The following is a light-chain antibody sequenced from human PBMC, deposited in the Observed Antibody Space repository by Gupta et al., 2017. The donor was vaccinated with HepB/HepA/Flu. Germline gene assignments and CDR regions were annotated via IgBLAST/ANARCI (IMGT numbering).Light chain of an antibody. CDR1: NIGSKS. V-gene: IGLV3-21*03. CDR3: QVWDSSSDHVV. CDR2: DDR. J-gene: IGLJ2*01. Sequence: SSVLTQPPSVSVAPGKTARITCGGNNIGSKSVHWYQQKPGQAPVLVVYDDRDRPSGIPERLSGSNSGNTATLTISRVEAGDEADYYCQVWDSSSDHVVFGGGTKLTVL.